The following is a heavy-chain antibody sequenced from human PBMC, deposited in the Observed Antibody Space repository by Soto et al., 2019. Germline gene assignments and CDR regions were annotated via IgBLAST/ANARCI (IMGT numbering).Heavy chain of an antibody. V-gene: IGHV3-9*01. Sequence: EVQLVESGGGLVQPGRSLRLSCAGSGFIFDDYAMHWVRQAPGKGLEWVSGISWNRANTGYADSVKGRFTISRDNAKNSLYLEMNSLRAEDTALYYCAKHMRFLDWLAVGMDVWGQGTTVTVSS. D-gene: IGHD3-3*01. CDR1: GFIFDDYA. J-gene: IGHJ6*02. CDR3: AKHMRFLDWLAVGMDV. CDR2: ISWNRANT.